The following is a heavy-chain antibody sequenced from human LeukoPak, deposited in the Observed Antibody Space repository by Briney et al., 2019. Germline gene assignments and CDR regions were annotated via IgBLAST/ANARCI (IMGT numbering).Heavy chain of an antibody. CDR3: ARTTVTSGPYWYFDL. CDR2: IDIAGDT. V-gene: IGHV3-13*01. CDR1: GFTLSNYD. Sequence: GGSLRLSCAASGFTLSNYDMHWVRQATGGGLEWVSGIDIAGDTYYPGSARGRFTISRENAENSLYLQMNSLRAGDTGVYYCARTTVTSGPYWYFDLWGRGTLVTVS. D-gene: IGHD4-17*01. J-gene: IGHJ2*01.